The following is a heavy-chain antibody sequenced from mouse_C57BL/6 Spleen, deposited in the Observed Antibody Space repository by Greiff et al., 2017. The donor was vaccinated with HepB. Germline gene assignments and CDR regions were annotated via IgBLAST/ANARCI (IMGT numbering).Heavy chain of an antibody. D-gene: IGHD2-2*01. J-gene: IGHJ4*01. Sequence: QVQLKESGPGLVAPSQSLSITCTVSGFSLTSYGVHWVRQPPGKGLEWLVVIWSDGSTTYNSALKSRLSISKDNSKSQVFLKMNSLQTDDTAMYYCARHYGYFYYAMDYWGQGTSVTVSS. V-gene: IGHV2-6-1*01. CDR3: ARHYGYFYYAMDY. CDR1: GFSLTSYG. CDR2: IWSDGST.